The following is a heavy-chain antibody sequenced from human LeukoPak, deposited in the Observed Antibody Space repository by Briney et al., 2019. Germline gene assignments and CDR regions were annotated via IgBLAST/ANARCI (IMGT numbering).Heavy chain of an antibody. V-gene: IGHV4-39*01. D-gene: IGHD6-19*01. CDR1: GGSIRSSSYY. CDR3: ARQVVAVAGTGYFDY. J-gene: IGHJ4*02. Sequence: ETLSLTCTVSGGSIRSSSYYWGWIRQPPGKGLEWIGSIYYSGSTYYNASLKRRRTISVDTSKNQFSLKLNSVTAADTAVYFCARQVVAVAGTGYFDYWDQGPMDTVSS. CDR2: IYYSGST.